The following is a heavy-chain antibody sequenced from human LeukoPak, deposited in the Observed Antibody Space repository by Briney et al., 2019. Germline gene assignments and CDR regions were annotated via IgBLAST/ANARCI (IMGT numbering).Heavy chain of an antibody. CDR1: GFTFTSYA. V-gene: IGHV3-23*01. CDR3: AKRVSAPLYYFDY. Sequence: GGSLRLSCAASGFTFTSYAMSWVRQAPGKGLEWVSIVSGSGGNTYYADSVKGRFTISRDNSTNTLYLQMNSLRAEDTAVYYCAKRVSAPLYYFDYWGQGTLVTVSS. J-gene: IGHJ4*02. CDR2: VSGSGGNT.